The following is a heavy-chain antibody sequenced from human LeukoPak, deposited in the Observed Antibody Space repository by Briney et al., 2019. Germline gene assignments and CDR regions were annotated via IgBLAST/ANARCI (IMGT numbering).Heavy chain of an antibody. CDR1: GYSISSGYY. CDR3: ARLSDYYDSSGGDY. D-gene: IGHD3-22*01. CDR2: IYHSGST. Sequence: PSETLSLTCTVSGYSISSGYYWGWIRQPPGKGLEWIGSIYHSGSTYYNPSLKSRVTISVDTSKNQFSLKLSSVTAADTAVYYCARLSDYYDSSGGDYWGQGTLVTVSS. V-gene: IGHV4-38-2*02. J-gene: IGHJ4*02.